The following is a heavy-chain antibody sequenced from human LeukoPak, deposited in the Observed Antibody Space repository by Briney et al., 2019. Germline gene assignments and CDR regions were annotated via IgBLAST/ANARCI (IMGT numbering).Heavy chain of an antibody. Sequence: GSLRLSCAASGFTFDDYAMHWVRQPPGKGLEWIAYIHYSGSTHYNPSLRSRATISVDTSKNQLSLKLTSVTAADTAVYYCARMGIRLFDWLPTYYFDYWGQGTLVTVSS. CDR3: ARMGIRLFDWLPTYYFDY. D-gene: IGHD3-9*01. J-gene: IGHJ4*02. CDR2: IHYSGST. V-gene: IGHV4-59*08. CDR1: GFTFDDYA.